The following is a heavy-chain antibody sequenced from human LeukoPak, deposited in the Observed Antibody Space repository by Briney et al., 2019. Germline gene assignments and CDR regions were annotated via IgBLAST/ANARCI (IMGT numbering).Heavy chain of an antibody. D-gene: IGHD3-16*01. V-gene: IGHV3-66*02. J-gene: IGHJ4*02. CDR1: GFTVRSNY. Sequence: GGSLRLSCAASGFTVRSNYMTWVRQAPGKGLEWVSVIYSGGSTYYANSVKGRFTISRDNSKNTLYLQMNSQRPEDTAIYYCARDDVASVFDYWGQGTLVTVSS. CDR3: ARDDVASVFDY. CDR2: IYSGGST.